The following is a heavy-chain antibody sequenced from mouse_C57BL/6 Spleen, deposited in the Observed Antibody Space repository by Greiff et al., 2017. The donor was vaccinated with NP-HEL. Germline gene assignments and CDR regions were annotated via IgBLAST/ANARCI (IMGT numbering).Heavy chain of an antibody. J-gene: IGHJ4*01. Sequence: QVQLQQSGAELVRPGSSVKLSCKASGYTFTSYWMDWVKQRPGQGLEWIGNIYPSDSETHYNQKFKDKATLTVDKSSSTAYMQLSSLTSEDSAVYYCARGSSGSHAMDYWGQGTSVTVSS. V-gene: IGHV1-61*01. D-gene: IGHD3-2*02. CDR2: IYPSDSET. CDR3: ARGSSGSHAMDY. CDR1: GYTFTSYW.